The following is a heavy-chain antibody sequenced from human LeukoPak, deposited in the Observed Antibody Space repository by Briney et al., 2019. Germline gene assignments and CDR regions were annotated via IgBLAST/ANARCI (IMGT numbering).Heavy chain of an antibody. Sequence: SQTLSLTCTVSGGSISSGSSYWSWIRQPAGKGLEWIGRIYTSGSTNYNPSLKSRVTISIDTSKNQFPLKLSSVTAADTAVYYCARLIDGLRPFDIWGQGTMVTVSS. D-gene: IGHD5-24*01. J-gene: IGHJ3*02. CDR1: GGSISSGSSY. CDR2: IYTSGST. CDR3: ARLIDGLRPFDI. V-gene: IGHV4-61*02.